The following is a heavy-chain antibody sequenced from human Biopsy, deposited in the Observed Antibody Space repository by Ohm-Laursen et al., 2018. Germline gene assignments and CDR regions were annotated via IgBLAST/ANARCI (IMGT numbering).Heavy chain of an antibody. D-gene: IGHD3-16*01. CDR1: GFTFTSSA. CDR3: AADKNAGEPYFDY. V-gene: IGHV1-58*02. J-gene: IGHJ4*02. CDR2: IVVGSGNT. Sequence: VASVKVSCNVSGFTFTSSAMQWVRQARGQHLEWIGWIVVGSGNTNYAQKFQERVTITRDMSTSTAYMELSSLRSEDTAVYYCAADKNAGEPYFDYWGQGTLVTVSS.